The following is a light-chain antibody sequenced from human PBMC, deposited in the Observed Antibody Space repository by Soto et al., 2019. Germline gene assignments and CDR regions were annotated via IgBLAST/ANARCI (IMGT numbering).Light chain of an antibody. V-gene: IGLV2-23*02. J-gene: IGLJ1*01. CDR1: SSDVGSYNV. Sequence: QSALTQPASVSRSPGQSITISCTGTSSDVGSYNVVSWYQQHPGKAPKLLIYEVSKRPSGVSDRFSGSKSGNTASLTISGLQAEDEADYHCCSYAGSSSAYVFGTGTKLTV. CDR2: EVS. CDR3: CSYAGSSSAYV.